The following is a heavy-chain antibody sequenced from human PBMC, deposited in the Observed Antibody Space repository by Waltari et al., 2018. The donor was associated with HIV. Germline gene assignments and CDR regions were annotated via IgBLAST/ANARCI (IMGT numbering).Heavy chain of an antibody. CDR3: ARDRGYCGSGQSEFAP. V-gene: IGHV3-11*01. D-gene: IGHD3-10*01. CDR2: ISISGSAI. Sequence: VQSGGGLVKPGGSLRLSCAASGVSFSDYYMSWIRQAPGSGCWLISYISISGSAIFYAYSGKGQFTNSRDNDRESLTLQMSNVSAVVTAFYYCARDRGYCGSGQSEFAPWGQGTRFTVSS. CDR1: GVSFSDYY. J-gene: IGHJ5*02.